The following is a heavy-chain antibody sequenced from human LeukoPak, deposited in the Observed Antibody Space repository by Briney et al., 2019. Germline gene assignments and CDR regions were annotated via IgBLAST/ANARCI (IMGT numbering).Heavy chain of an antibody. V-gene: IGHV3-23*01. CDR1: GFTFSSYA. J-gene: IGHJ6*02. CDR2: ISGSGGST. CDR3: ATRYQLPSYYYYGMDV. D-gene: IGHD2-2*01. Sequence: GSLRLSCAASGFTFSSYAMSWVRQAPGKGLEWVSAISGSGGSTYYADSVKGRFTISRDNSKNTLYLQMNSLRAEDTAVYYCATRYQLPSYYYYGMDVWGQGTTVTVSS.